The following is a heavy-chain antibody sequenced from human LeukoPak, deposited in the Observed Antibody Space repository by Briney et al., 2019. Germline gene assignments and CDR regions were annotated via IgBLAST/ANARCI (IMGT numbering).Heavy chain of an antibody. Sequence: SQTLSLTCTVSGGSISSGSYYWSWIRQPAGKGLEWIGRIYTSGSTNYNPSLKSRVTISVDTSKNQFSLKLSSVTAADTAVYYCARGGSARQGIAAAGNWFDPWGQGTLVTVSS. CDR2: IYTSGST. J-gene: IGHJ5*02. CDR3: ARGGSARQGIAAAGNWFDP. D-gene: IGHD6-13*01. V-gene: IGHV4-61*02. CDR1: GGSISSGSYY.